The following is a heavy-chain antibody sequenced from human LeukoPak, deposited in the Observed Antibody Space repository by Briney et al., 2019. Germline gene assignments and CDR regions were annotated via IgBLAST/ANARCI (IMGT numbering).Heavy chain of an antibody. V-gene: IGHV1-69*06. CDR1: GGTFSSYA. Sequence: SVKVSCKASGGTFSSYAISWVRQAPGPGLEWMGGIIPIFGTANYAQKFQGRVTITADKSTSTVYMELSSLRSEDTAVYYCARGTYDYVWGSYRPNWFDPWGQGTLVTASS. D-gene: IGHD3-16*02. CDR2: IIPIFGTA. CDR3: ARGTYDYVWGSYRPNWFDP. J-gene: IGHJ5*02.